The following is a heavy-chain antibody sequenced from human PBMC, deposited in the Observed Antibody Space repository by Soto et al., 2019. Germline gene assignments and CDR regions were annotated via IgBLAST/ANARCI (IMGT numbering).Heavy chain of an antibody. J-gene: IGHJ4*02. CDR3: ARDISILLYSSGWYSLDY. Sequence: GVSVKVSCRAYGYTFTGYYMHWVRQAPGQGLEWMGIINPSGGSTSYAQKFQGRVTMTRDTSTSTVYMELSSLRSEDTAVYYCARDISILLYSSGWYSLDYSGQGTLVTVSS. V-gene: IGHV1-46*01. CDR2: INPSGGST. CDR1: GYTFTGYY. D-gene: IGHD6-19*01.